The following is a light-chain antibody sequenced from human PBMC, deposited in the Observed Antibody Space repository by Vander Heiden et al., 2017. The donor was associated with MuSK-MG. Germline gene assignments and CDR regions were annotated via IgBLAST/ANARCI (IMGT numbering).Light chain of an antibody. CDR3: SSYTSSSTVV. Sequence: QSAMTQHASVSGSPGQSITISCPGTSSDVGGYNYVSGYQHHPGKAPKLMIYDVSKRPAGVSNRFSGSKSGNTASLTTSGLHAEDDADYYCSSYTSSSTVVFGGGTKLTVL. CDR1: SSDVGGYNY. CDR2: DVS. V-gene: IGLV2-14*03. J-gene: IGLJ2*01.